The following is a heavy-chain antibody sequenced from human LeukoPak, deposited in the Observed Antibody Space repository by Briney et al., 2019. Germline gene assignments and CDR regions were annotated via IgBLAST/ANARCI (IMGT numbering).Heavy chain of an antibody. CDR3: ATVKIGAFLTGYSYYYMDV. J-gene: IGHJ6*03. CDR2: IRYDGNNK. V-gene: IGHV3-30*02. CDR1: GFTFSDYS. D-gene: IGHD3-9*01. Sequence: GGSLRLSCAAAGFTFSDYSMRWVRQAPGKGLNWVAFIRYDGNNKYYADSVKGRFTISRDNSNNTLYMQITRLRDEDKAVYYCATVKIGAFLTGYSYYYMDVWGQGTTVTISS.